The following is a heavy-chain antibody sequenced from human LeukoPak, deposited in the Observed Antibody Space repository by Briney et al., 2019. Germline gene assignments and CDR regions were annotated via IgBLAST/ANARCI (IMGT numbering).Heavy chain of an antibody. CDR1: GYTVTSYG. J-gene: IGHJ6*02. CDR3: ARYVDSSSWDDRNDYYYGMDV. CDR2: ISAYNGNT. V-gene: IGHV1-18*01. Sequence: GASVKVSCKASGYTVTSYGISWVRQAPGQPLEWMGWISAYNGNTNYAQKLQDRVTMTTDISTSTVYMELRSLRSDDTAVYYCARYVDSSSWDDRNDYYYGMDVWGQGTTVTVSS. D-gene: IGHD6-13*01.